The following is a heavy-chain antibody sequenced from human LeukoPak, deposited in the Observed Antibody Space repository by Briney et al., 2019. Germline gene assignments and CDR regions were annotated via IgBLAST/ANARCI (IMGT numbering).Heavy chain of an antibody. V-gene: IGHV3-23*01. Sequence: GGSLRLSCAASGFTFSSYAMSWVRQAPGKGLEWVSAISGSGGSTYYADSAKGRFTISRDNSKNTLYLQMNSLSAEDTAIYYCARGLGSSTSRYTFDIWGQGTMVTVSS. CDR1: GFTFSSYA. D-gene: IGHD2-2*02. CDR3: ARGLGSSTSRYTFDI. J-gene: IGHJ3*02. CDR2: ISGSGGST.